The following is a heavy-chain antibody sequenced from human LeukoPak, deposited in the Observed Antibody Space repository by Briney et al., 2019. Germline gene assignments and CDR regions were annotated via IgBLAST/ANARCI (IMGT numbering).Heavy chain of an antibody. V-gene: IGHV4-34*01. J-gene: IGHJ4*02. CDR1: GGSFSGYY. D-gene: IGHD3-10*01. CDR2: INHSGST. CDR3: ARNYGRPGFDY. Sequence: SETLSLTCAVYGGSFSGYYWTWIRQSPGKGLEWIGEINHSGSTNYNPSLKSRVTISVDTSKNQFSLKLSSVTAADTAVYYCARNYGRPGFDYWGQGTLVTVSS.